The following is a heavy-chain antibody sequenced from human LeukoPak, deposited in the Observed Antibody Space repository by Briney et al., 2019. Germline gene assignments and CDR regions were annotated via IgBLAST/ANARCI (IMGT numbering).Heavy chain of an antibody. D-gene: IGHD1-26*01. J-gene: IGHJ4*02. V-gene: IGHV3-11*01. Sequence: GGSLRLSCAASGFTFSDYYMSWIRQAPGKGLEWVSYISSSGSTIYYADSVKGRFTISRDNAKNSLYLQMNSLRAEDTAVLYCARVGGDGAALHYFDYWGQGTLVTVSS. CDR1: GFTFSDYY. CDR3: ARVGGDGAALHYFDY. CDR2: ISSSGSTI.